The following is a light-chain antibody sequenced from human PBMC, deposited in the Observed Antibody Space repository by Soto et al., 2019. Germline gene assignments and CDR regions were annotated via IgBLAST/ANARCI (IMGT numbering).Light chain of an antibody. J-gene: IGLJ3*02. CDR2: EVS. CDR3: CSYAGSTTWV. V-gene: IGLV2-23*02. Sequence: QSALTQPASVSGSPGQSITISCTGTSSDVGTYKLVSWYQQHPGKALKLMIYEVSERPSGVSNRVSGSKSGNTASLTIFGLQAEDEADYYCCSYAGSTTWVFGGGTKLTVL. CDR1: SSDVGTYKL.